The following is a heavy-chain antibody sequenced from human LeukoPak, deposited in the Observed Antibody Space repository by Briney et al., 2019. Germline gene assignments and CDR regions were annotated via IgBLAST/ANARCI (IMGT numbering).Heavy chain of an antibody. D-gene: IGHD3-22*01. V-gene: IGHV3-15*01. CDR3: AKVRGPQYYYDSSGDFGPFDY. CDR1: GLTFSNAW. CDR2: IKSKTDGGTT. Sequence: GSLRLSCAASGLTFSNAWMSWVRQAPGKGLEWVGRIKSKTDGGTTDYAAPVKGRFTISRDDSKNTLYLQMNSLRAEDTAVYYCAKVRGPQYYYDSSGDFGPFDYWGQGTLVTVSS. J-gene: IGHJ4*02.